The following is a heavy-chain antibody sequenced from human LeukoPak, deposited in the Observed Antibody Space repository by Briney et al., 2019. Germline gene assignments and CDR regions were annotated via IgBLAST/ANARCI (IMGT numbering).Heavy chain of an antibody. D-gene: IGHD6-6*01. J-gene: IGHJ4*02. Sequence: GASVKVSSKASGYTFTGYYMHWVRRAPGQGLEWMGWINPNSGGTNYARKFQGRVTMTRDTSISTAYMELSRLRSDDTAVYYCARAPLAARTKPFDYWGQGTLVTVSS. CDR3: ARAPLAARTKPFDY. CDR2: INPNSGGT. CDR1: GYTFTGYY. V-gene: IGHV1-2*02.